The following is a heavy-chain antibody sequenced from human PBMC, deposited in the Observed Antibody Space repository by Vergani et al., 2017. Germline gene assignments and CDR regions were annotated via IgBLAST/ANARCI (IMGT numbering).Heavy chain of an antibody. J-gene: IGHJ5*02. V-gene: IGHV4-4*02. CDR2: IYHSGST. D-gene: IGHD3-10*01. Sequence: QVQLQESGPGLVKPSGTLSLTCAVSGGSISSSNWWSWVRQPPGKGLEWIGEIYHSGSTNYNPSLKSRVTISVDKSKNQFSLKLSSVTAADTAVYYCARDESGSYYNPTNRFDPWGQGTLVTVSS. CDR1: GGSISSSNW. CDR3: ARDESGSYYNPTNRFDP.